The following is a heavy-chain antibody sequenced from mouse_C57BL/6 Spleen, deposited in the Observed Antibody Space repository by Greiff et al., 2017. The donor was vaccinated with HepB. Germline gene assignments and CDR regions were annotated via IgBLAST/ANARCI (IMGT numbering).Heavy chain of an antibody. V-gene: IGHV1-74*01. CDR2: IHPSDSDT. D-gene: IGHD1-1*01. J-gene: IGHJ4*01. CDR3: AMEEKFITTVCAMDY. CDR1: GYTFTSYW. Sequence: QVQLQQPGAELVKPGASVKVSCKASGYTFTSYWMHWVKQRPGQGLEWIGRIHPSDSDTNYNQKFKGKATLTVDKSSSTAYMQLSSLTSEDSAVYYCAMEEKFITTVCAMDYWGQGTSVTVSS.